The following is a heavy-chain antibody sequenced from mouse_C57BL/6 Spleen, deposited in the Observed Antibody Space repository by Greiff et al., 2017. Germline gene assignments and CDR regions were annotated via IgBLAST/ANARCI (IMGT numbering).Heavy chain of an antibody. CDR3: ARGGVYDYDGGGYFDY. CDR2: IYPGSGST. V-gene: IGHV1-55*01. Sequence: VQLQQPGAELVKPGASVKMSCKASGYTFTSYWITWVKQRPGQGLEWIGDIYPGSGSTNYNEKFKSKATLTVDTSSSTAYMQLSSLTSEDSAVYYCARGGVYDYDGGGYFDYWGQGTTLTVSS. CDR1: GYTFTSYW. J-gene: IGHJ2*01. D-gene: IGHD2-4*01.